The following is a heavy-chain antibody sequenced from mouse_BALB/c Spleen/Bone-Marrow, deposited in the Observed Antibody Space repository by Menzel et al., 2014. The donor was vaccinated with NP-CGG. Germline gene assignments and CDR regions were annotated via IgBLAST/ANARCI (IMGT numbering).Heavy chain of an antibody. V-gene: IGHV14-3*02. D-gene: IGHD1-1*01. Sequence: VQLQQSGAELVKPGASVKLSCTASGFNIKDTYMHWVKQRPEQGLEWIGRIDPANGNTKYDPKFQGKATITADASSNTTSLQHSSMTSEDTSVFYCGKNYDGSSLFDYWGQGTLVTVSA. CDR2: IDPANGNT. CDR3: GKNYDGSSLFDY. J-gene: IGHJ3*01. CDR1: GFNIKDTY.